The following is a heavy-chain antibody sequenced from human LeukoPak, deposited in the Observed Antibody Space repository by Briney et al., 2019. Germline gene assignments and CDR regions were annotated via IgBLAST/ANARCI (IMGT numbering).Heavy chain of an antibody. J-gene: IGHJ3*02. D-gene: IGHD3-3*01. CDR2: LSDGDNYR. CDR3: ARVFRPSLTVFIIRGAFDI. CDR1: RLLRFTFKHND. Sequence: GGSLRLSCTISRLLRFTFKHNDVSWIRQAPGRGLDWVAGLSDGDNYRTYYADSVKGRFTISRDNDKNSLYLQMNSLRVEDTAVYYCARVFRPSLTVFIIRGAFDIWGQGTMVTVSS. V-gene: IGHV3-11*06.